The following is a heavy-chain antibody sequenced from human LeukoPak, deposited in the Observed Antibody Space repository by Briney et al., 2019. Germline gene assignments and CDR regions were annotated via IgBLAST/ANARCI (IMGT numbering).Heavy chain of an antibody. Sequence: ASVKVSCKASGYTFTGYYMHWVRQAPGQGLEWMGWINPNSGGTNYAQKFQGRDTMTRDTSISTAYMELSRLRSDDTAVYYCARAGPAAGTARTNRRFVRLDYWGQGTLVTVSS. V-gene: IGHV1-2*02. J-gene: IGHJ4*02. CDR3: ARAGPAAGTARTNRRFVRLDY. CDR1: GYTFTGYY. D-gene: IGHD6-13*01. CDR2: INPNSGGT.